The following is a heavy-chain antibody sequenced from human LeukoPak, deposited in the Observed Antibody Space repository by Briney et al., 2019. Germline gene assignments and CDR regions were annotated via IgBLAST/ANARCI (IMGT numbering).Heavy chain of an antibody. CDR1: GFTFSSYW. J-gene: IGHJ4*02. D-gene: IGHD3-22*01. Sequence: PGGSLRLSCAASGFTFSSYWMSWVRQAPGKGLEWVANIKQDGSEKYYVDSVKGRFTISRDNAKNSLYLQMNSLRAEDTAVYCCARALHDSSGYYFDYWGQGTLVTVSS. V-gene: IGHV3-7*01. CDR2: IKQDGSEK. CDR3: ARALHDSSGYYFDY.